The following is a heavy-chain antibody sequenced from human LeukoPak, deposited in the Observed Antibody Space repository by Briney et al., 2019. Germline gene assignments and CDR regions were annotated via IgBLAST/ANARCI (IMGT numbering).Heavy chain of an antibody. J-gene: IGHJ3*02. Sequence: GASVKVSCKASGYTFTSYGISWVRQAPGQGLEWMGWISAYNGNTNYAQKLQGRVTMTTDTSTSTAYMELRSLRSDDTAVYYCARQYCSSTSCYSGDAFDIWGQGTMVTVSS. D-gene: IGHD2-2*01. CDR1: GYTFTSYG. CDR3: ARQYCSSTSCYSGDAFDI. V-gene: IGHV1-18*01. CDR2: ISAYNGNT.